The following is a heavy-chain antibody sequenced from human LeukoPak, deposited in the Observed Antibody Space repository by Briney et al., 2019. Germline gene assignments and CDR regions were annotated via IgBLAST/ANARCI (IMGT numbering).Heavy chain of an antibody. CDR2: IYPGDSDT. J-gene: IGHJ4*02. CDR1: GYSFPSLW. D-gene: IGHD2-2*01. CDR3: ATYCSSTSCRNPYYYGSGSFDY. Sequence: GESLKISCQIFGYSFPSLWVGWVRQRPGQGLEWVGTIYPGDSDTRYSPSFQGQVTISADKSISTAYLQWSSLKASDTAMYYCATYCSSTSCRNPYYYGSGSFDYWGQGTLVTVSS. V-gene: IGHV5-51*01.